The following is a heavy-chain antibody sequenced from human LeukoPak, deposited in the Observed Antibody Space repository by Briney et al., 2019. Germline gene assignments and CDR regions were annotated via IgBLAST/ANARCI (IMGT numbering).Heavy chain of an antibody. CDR2: IKQDGSEK. Sequence: GGSLRLSCAASGFTFSSYWMSWVRQAPGKGLEWVANIKQDGSEKYYVDSVKGRFTISRDNAKNSLYLQMNSLRAEDTAVYYCARGPLWIVVAASPFDYWGQGTLVTVSS. V-gene: IGHV3-7*01. D-gene: IGHD2-15*01. CDR3: ARGPLWIVVAASPFDY. CDR1: GFTFSSYW. J-gene: IGHJ4*02.